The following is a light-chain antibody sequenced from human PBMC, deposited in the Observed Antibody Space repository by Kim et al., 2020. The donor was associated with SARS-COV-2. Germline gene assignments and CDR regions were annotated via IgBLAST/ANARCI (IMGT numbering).Light chain of an antibody. Sequence: GQRVTISCSGSSSNFGSNYVYWYQQLPGTAPNLLIFRNNQRPSGVPGRFSGSKSGTSASLAISGLRSEDEADYYCAAWDDSLSGWVFGGGTQLTVL. V-gene: IGLV1-47*01. CDR2: RNN. J-gene: IGLJ3*02. CDR1: SSNFGSNY. CDR3: AAWDDSLSGWV.